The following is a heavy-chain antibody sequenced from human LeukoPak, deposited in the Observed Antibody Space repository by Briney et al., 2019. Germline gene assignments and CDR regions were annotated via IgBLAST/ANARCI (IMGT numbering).Heavy chain of an antibody. CDR2: ISGSGGST. J-gene: IGHJ4*02. CDR3: AKVRYNWNYYFDY. Sequence: GGSLRLSCAASGFTFSSYAMGWVRQAPGKGLEWVSAISGSGGSTYSADSVKGRFTISRDNSKNTLYLQMNSLRAEDTAVYYCAKVRYNWNYYFDYWGQGTLVTVSS. D-gene: IGHD1-7*01. V-gene: IGHV3-23*01. CDR1: GFTFSSYA.